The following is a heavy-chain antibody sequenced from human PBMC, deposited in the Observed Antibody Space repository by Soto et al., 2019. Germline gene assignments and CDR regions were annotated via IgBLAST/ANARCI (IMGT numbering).Heavy chain of an antibody. CDR2: ISYDGSNK. D-gene: IGHD1-26*01. Sequence: QVQLVESGGGVVQPGRSLRLSCAASGFTFSSYGMHWVRQAPGKGLEWVAVISYDGSNKYYADSVKGRFTISRDNSKNTLYLQMNSLRAEDTAVYYCAKDHPPIIVGAPGYWGQGTLVTVSS. CDR1: GFTFSSYG. V-gene: IGHV3-30*18. J-gene: IGHJ4*02. CDR3: AKDHPPIIVGAPGY.